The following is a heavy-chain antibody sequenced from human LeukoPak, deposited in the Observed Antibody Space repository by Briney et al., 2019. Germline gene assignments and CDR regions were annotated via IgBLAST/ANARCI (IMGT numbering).Heavy chain of an antibody. V-gene: IGHV3-48*01. CDR3: ARDYDVLTAYPPTQLFDP. J-gene: IGHJ5*02. Sequence: PGGSLRLSCAASGFTFSTYNIHWVRQAPGKGLEGVSYISDSSSTTYYADSLKGRFTISRDNAKNSLYLQMNSLRAEDTAVYYCARDYDVLTAYPPTQLFDPWGQGTLVTVSS. CDR1: GFTFSTYN. CDR2: ISDSSSTT. D-gene: IGHD3-9*01.